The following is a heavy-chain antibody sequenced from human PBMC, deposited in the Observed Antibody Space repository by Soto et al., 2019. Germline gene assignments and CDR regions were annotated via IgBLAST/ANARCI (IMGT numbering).Heavy chain of an antibody. Sequence: QVQLVESGGGVVQPGRSLRLSCAASGFTFSSYGMHWVRQAPGKGLEWVAVIWYDGSNKYYADSVKGRFTISRDNSKNTLYLQMNSLRAEDTAVYYCAIDDAIAAPDYWGQGTLVTVSS. CDR3: AIDDAIAAPDY. D-gene: IGHD6-6*01. CDR1: GFTFSSYG. V-gene: IGHV3-33*01. J-gene: IGHJ4*02. CDR2: IWYDGSNK.